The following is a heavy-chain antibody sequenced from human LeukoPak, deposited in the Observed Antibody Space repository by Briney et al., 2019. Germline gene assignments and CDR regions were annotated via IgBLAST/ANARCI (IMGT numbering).Heavy chain of an antibody. CDR2: INPSGGST. D-gene: IGHD3-3*01. Sequence: PSVNVSCKAFGYTFTSDYMHWVRQAPGQGLEWMGIINPSGGSTSYAQKFQGRVTMTRDTSTSTVYMELSSLRSEDTAVYYCARDLVGNYDPYFDYWGQGTLVTVSS. J-gene: IGHJ4*02. V-gene: IGHV1-46*01. CDR1: GYTFTSDY. CDR3: ARDLVGNYDPYFDY.